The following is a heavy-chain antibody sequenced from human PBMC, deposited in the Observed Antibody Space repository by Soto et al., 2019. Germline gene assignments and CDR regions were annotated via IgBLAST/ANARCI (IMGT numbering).Heavy chain of an antibody. V-gene: IGHV4-34*01. D-gene: IGHD6-13*01. CDR1: GGSFSGYY. Sequence: SETLSLTCAVYGGSFSGYYWSWIRQPPGKGLEWIGEISHSGSTNYNPSLKSRVTISIDTSKSQFSLKLSSVTAADTAVYYCARRDSSTWSYYYYMDVWDKGTTVTVSS. CDR3: ARRDSSTWSYYYYMDV. J-gene: IGHJ6*03. CDR2: ISHSGST.